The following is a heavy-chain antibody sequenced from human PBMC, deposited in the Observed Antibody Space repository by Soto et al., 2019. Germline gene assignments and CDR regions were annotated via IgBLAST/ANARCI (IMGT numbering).Heavy chain of an antibody. J-gene: IGHJ5*02. CDR2: IYQSGVT. CDR3: AGMPYASGLRFDP. V-gene: IGHV4-30-2*01. CDR1: GDSYSISTYS. D-gene: IGHD6-19*01. Sequence: TLSLTCNMSGDSYSISTYSWSWIRQPPGKALQWIGFIYQSGVTSYNPSLASRVSISLDRSNNQCSLKLKSVTAADTAVYFCAGMPYASGLRFDPWGPGTLVTVSS.